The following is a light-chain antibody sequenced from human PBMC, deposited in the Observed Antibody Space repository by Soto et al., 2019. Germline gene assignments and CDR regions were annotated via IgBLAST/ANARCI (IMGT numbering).Light chain of an antibody. V-gene: IGKV3-11*01. J-gene: IGKJ5*01. CDR1: KRVSSY. CDR2: DTP. CDR3: KQCNTWHPIP. Sequence: EIVLTQSPATLSLSPGERATLSCRASKRVSSYLAWYLQKSGQAPRLLTYDTPNRATGIPCRSSGSGSGTDFTLTISSLEPEDFAVYYCKQCNTWHPIPFGQGTRLEIK.